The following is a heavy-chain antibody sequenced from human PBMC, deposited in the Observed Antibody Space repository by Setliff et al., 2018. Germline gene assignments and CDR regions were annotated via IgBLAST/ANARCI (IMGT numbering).Heavy chain of an antibody. J-gene: IGHJ6*02. CDR3: AGDHVYGSQFYYYYYGMDV. D-gene: IGHD3-10*01. CDR1: GFTFSRYW. Sequence: GGSLRLSCAASGFTFSRYWMSWVRQAPGKGLEWVAKIKQDGSEKYYVDSVMGRFTISRDNAKNSLYLQMNSLRAEGTAVYYCAGDHVYGSQFYYYYYGMDVWGQGTTVTVSS. CDR2: IKQDGSEK. V-gene: IGHV3-7*01.